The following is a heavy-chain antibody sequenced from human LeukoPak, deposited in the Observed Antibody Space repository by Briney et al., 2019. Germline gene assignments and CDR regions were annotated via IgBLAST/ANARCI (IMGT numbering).Heavy chain of an antibody. CDR2: ISSDSRYI. CDR1: GFTFSGYS. D-gene: IGHD6-19*01. CDR3: ARDSSGWSRDY. J-gene: IGHJ4*02. Sequence: GGSLRLSCAASGFTFSGYSMNWVRQAPGKGLEWVSSISSDSRYIYYEDSVKGRFTISRDNAKNSLYLQMTSLRAEDTAVYYCARDSSGWSRDYWGQGTLVTVSS. V-gene: IGHV3-21*06.